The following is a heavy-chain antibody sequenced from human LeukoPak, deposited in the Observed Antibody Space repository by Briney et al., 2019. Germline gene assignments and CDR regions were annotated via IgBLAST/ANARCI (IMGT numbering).Heavy chain of an antibody. CDR1: GGSFSGYY. CDR2: INHSGST. Sequence: SETLSLTCAVYGGSFSGYYWSWIRQPPGKGLEWIGGINHSGSTNYNPSLKSRVTISVDTSKNQFSLKLSSVTAADTAVYYCARGSWRYYFDYWGQGTLVTVSS. D-gene: IGHD6-13*01. CDR3: ARGSWRYYFDY. V-gene: IGHV4-34*01. J-gene: IGHJ4*02.